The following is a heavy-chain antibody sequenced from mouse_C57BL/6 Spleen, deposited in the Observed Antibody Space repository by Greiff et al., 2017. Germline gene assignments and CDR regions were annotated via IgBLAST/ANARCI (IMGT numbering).Heavy chain of an antibody. CDR1: GYTFTSYW. V-gene: IGHV1-69*01. J-gene: IGHJ2*01. Sequence: QVQLQQPGAELVMPGASVKLSCKASGYTFTSYWMHWVKQRPGQGLEWIGEIDPSDSYTNYNQKFKGKSTLTVDKSSSTAYMQLSSLTSEDSAVYYCARNWDVRDYFDYWGQGTTLTVSS. CDR2: IDPSDSYT. CDR3: ARNWDVRDYFDY. D-gene: IGHD4-1*01.